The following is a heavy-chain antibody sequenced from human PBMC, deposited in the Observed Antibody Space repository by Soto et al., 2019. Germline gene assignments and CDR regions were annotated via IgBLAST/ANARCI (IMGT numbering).Heavy chain of an antibody. Sequence: SETLSLTCAVYGGSFSGYYWSWIRQPPGKGLEWIGEINHSGSTNYNPSLKSRVTISVDTSKNQFSLKLSSVTAADTAVYYCARVGRIYDILTGYYPLYNWFDPWGQGTLVTVSS. D-gene: IGHD3-9*01. CDR2: INHSGST. CDR3: ARVGRIYDILTGYYPLYNWFDP. J-gene: IGHJ5*02. V-gene: IGHV4-34*01. CDR1: GGSFSGYY.